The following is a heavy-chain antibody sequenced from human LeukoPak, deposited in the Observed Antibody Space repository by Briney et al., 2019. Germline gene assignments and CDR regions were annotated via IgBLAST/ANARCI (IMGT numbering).Heavy chain of an antibody. Sequence: GASVKVSCKASGYTFTSYDINWVRQATGQGLEWMGIINPSGGSTSYAQKFQGRVTMTRDMSTSTVYMELSSLRSEDTAVYYCARSVEMATIRGWFDPWGQGTLVTVSS. V-gene: IGHV1-46*01. J-gene: IGHJ5*02. CDR3: ARSVEMATIRGWFDP. CDR2: INPSGGST. CDR1: GYTFTSYD. D-gene: IGHD5-24*01.